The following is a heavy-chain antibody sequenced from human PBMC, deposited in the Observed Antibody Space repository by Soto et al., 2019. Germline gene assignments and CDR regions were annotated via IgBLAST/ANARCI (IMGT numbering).Heavy chain of an antibody. J-gene: IGHJ4*02. CDR3: ARVRKILTGYPGHFDY. CDR1: GGSISSYY. D-gene: IGHD3-9*01. V-gene: IGHV4-59*01. Sequence: PSETLSLTCTVSGGSISSYYWSWIRQPPGKGLEWIGYIYYSGSTNYNPSLKSRVTISVDTSKNQFSLKLSSVTAADTAVYYCARVRKILTGYPGHFDYWGQGTLVTVSS. CDR2: IYYSGST.